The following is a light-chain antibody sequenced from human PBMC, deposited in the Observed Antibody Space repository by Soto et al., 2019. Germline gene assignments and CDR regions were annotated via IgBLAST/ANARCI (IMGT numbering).Light chain of an antibody. CDR2: WAS. V-gene: IGKV4-1*01. Sequence: DIVMTQSPDSLAVSLGERATINCKSTQSVLYSSNNKNQLAWYQQKPGQPPKLLIYWASTRESGVPDRFSGSGSGTDFTLTISSLQADDVAVYYCQQYYSTPFTFGQGTKLEIK. CDR1: QSVLYSSNNKNQ. CDR3: QQYYSTPFT. J-gene: IGKJ2*01.